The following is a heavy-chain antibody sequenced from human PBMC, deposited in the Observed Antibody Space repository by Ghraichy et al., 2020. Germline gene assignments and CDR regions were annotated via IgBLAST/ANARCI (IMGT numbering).Heavy chain of an antibody. V-gene: IGHV4-39*01. D-gene: IGHD5-18*01. CDR3: AGTNPGYSYEPYYFDY. Sequence: SETLSLTCTVSGGSISSSSYYWGWIRQPPGKGLEWIGSIYYSGYTYYNPSLKSRVTMSVDTSKNQFSLKLSSVTAADTAVFYCAGTNPGYSYEPYYFDYWGQGTLVTVSS. CDR2: IYYSGYT. CDR1: GGSISSSSYY. J-gene: IGHJ4*02.